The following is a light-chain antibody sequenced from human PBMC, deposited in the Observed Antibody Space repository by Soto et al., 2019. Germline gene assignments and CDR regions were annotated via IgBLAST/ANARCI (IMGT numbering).Light chain of an antibody. CDR2: DAS. CDR3: QQYSNWPPLYT. Sequence: EILMTQSPATLSVSPGERTTLSCRASQSVSSYLAWYQQKPGLPPRLLIYDASTRATGIPDRFSGSGSGTDFTLTISSLQSADFAVYYCQQYSNWPPLYTFGRGTKVDIK. V-gene: IGKV3-15*01. J-gene: IGKJ2*01. CDR1: QSVSSY.